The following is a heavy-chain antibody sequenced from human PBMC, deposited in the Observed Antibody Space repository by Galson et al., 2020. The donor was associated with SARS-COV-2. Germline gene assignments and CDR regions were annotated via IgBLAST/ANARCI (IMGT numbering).Heavy chain of an antibody. Sequence: SETLSLTCAVYGGSFSGYYWSWIRQPPGKGLEWIGEINHSGSTNYNPSLKSRVTISVDTSKNQFSLKLSSVTAADTAVYYCARQLVVVVPAPSYYFDYWGQGTLVTVSS. D-gene: IGHD2-2*01. V-gene: IGHV4-34*01. J-gene: IGHJ4*02. CDR1: GGSFSGYY. CDR3: ARQLVVVVPAPSYYFDY. CDR2: INHSGST.